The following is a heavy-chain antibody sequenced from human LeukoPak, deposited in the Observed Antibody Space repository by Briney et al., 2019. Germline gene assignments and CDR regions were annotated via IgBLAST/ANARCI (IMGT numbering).Heavy chain of an antibody. CDR2: INPSGDST. J-gene: IGHJ4*02. Sequence: GASVKVSCKASRYTFTTYYMHRVRQAPGQGLEWMGVINPSGDSTTYAQKFQGRVTMTRDMSTSTVYMELSSLRSDDTAVYYCFALIRGYWGQGTLVTVSS. V-gene: IGHV1-46*01. CDR3: FALIRGY. D-gene: IGHD2/OR15-2a*01. CDR1: RYTFTTYY.